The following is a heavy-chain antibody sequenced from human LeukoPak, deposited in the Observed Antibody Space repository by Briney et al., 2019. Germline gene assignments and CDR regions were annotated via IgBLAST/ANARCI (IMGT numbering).Heavy chain of an antibody. J-gene: IGHJ6*02. CDR3: AKDHYGGNHYYFGMDV. Sequence: GGSLRLSCAASGFTFSNYAMNWVRQAPGKGLEWVSAISTTGDHTDYADSVKGRFTISRDNSKNTLHLQMDSLSAEDTAVYYCAKDHYGGNHYYFGMDVWGQGTTVTVSS. CDR2: ISTTGDHT. V-gene: IGHV3-23*01. D-gene: IGHD4-23*01. CDR1: GFTFSNYA.